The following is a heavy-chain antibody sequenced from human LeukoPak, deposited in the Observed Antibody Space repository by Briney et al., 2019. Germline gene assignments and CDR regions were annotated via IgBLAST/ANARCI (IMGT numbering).Heavy chain of an antibody. CDR3: AKGQSASSTFDC. CDR2: IRGSSDVI. CDR1: GFTFSSHA. V-gene: IGHV3-23*01. Sequence: GGSLRLSCAASGFTFSSHAMSWVRQAPGKGLEWVSLIRGSSDVIEYADSVRGRFTISRDNSKNTVSLQLNNLRAEDTALYHCAKGQSASSTFDCWGQGTLVTVSS. J-gene: IGHJ4*02.